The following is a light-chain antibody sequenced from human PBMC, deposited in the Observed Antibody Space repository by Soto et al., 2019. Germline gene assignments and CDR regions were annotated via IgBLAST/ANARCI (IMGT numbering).Light chain of an antibody. CDR1: SSNIGSNP. V-gene: IGLV1-44*01. J-gene: IGLJ2*01. Sequence: QSVLTQPPSASGTPGQRVTIPCSGTSSNIGSNPVNWYQHLPGTAPKLLIFRTDKRPPGVLDRFSASQSGTSGSLAISGLQSEDEADYYCVAWDGSRYGPVFGGGTTLTVL. CDR3: VAWDGSRYGPV. CDR2: RTD.